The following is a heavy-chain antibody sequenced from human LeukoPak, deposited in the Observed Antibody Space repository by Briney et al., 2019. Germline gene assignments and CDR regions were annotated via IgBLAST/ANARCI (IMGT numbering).Heavy chain of an antibody. CDR2: IYYSGST. D-gene: IGHD3-22*01. CDR3: ARDRRSGYYYHWFDP. V-gene: IGHV4-59*12. J-gene: IGHJ5*02. Sequence: KPSETLSLTCTVSGGSISSYYWSWIRQPPGKGLEWIGYIYYSGSTNYKPSLKSRVTISVDTSKNQFSLKLSSVTAADTAVYYCARDRRSGYYYHWFDPWGQGTLVTVSS. CDR1: GGSISSYY.